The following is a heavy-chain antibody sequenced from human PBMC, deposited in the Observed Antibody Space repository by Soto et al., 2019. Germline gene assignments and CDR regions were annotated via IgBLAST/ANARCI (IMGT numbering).Heavy chain of an antibody. V-gene: IGHV1-69*13. Sequence: SVKVSCKASGGTFSSYAISWVRQAPGQGLEWMGGIIPIFGTANYAQKFQGSVTITADESMSTAYMELSSLRSEDTAVYYCARVPSSIAARNNWFDPWGQGTLVTVSS. CDR2: IIPIFGTA. J-gene: IGHJ5*02. D-gene: IGHD6-6*01. CDR3: ARVPSSIAARNNWFDP. CDR1: GGTFSSYA.